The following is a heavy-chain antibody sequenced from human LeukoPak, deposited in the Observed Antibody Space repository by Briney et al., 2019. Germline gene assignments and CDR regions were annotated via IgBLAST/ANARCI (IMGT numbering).Heavy chain of an antibody. J-gene: IGHJ4*02. D-gene: IGHD3-22*01. V-gene: IGHV3-23*01. CDR3: AKDLYYDSSGYWSSFDY. CDR1: GFTFSSYA. Sequence: GRSLRLSCAVSGFTFSSYAMSWVRQAPGKGLEWVSAISGSGGSTYYADSVKGRFTISRDNSKNTLYLQMNSLRAEDTAVYYCAKDLYYDSSGYWSSFDYWGQGTLVTVSS. CDR2: ISGSGGST.